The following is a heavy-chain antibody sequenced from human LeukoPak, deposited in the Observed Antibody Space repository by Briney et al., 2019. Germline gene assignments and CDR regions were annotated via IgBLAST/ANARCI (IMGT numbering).Heavy chain of an antibody. J-gene: IGHJ4*02. CDR2: IKQDGSEK. D-gene: IGHD3-22*01. CDR1: GFTFSSYW. CDR3: ARDLPSMIVVGINPAFDY. Sequence: GGSLRLSCAASGFTFSSYWMSWVRQAPGKGLEWVANIKQDGSEKYYVDSVKGRFTISRDNAKNSLYLQMNSLRAEDTAVYYCARDLPSMIVVGINPAFDYWGQGTLVTVSS. V-gene: IGHV3-7*01.